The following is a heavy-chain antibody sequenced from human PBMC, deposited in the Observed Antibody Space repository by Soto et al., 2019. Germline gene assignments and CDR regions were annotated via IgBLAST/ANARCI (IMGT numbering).Heavy chain of an antibody. CDR2: ISSSSAYI. J-gene: IGHJ3*02. Sequence: EVQLVESGGGLVKPGGSLRLSCAASGFTFSAYSMNWVRQAPGKGLEWVASISSSSAYIYHADSVKARFTIFRDNPKKSLYLQMSTLSAEDTAVYYCAKDFMIFGVDEDAFAICGQRTMVTVSS. D-gene: IGHD3-3*01. CDR1: GFTFSAYS. CDR3: AKDFMIFGVDEDAFAI. V-gene: IGHV3-21*01.